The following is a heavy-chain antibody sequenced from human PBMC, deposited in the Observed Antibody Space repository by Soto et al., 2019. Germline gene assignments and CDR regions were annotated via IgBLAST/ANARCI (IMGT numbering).Heavy chain of an antibody. CDR1: GGSIRSGGFS. Sequence: SETLSLTCVVSGGSIRSGGFSWTWIRQSPGKGLEWIGYIFQSGSTYYNPSLKSRVTFSIDPSKNQFSLRLTSVTAADTALYYCARDAIGQDGYSSGLAHWGQGFRVTVSS. V-gene: IGHV4-30-2*06. CDR3: ARDAIGQDGYSSGLAH. D-gene: IGHD5-18*01. CDR2: IFQSGST. J-gene: IGHJ4*02.